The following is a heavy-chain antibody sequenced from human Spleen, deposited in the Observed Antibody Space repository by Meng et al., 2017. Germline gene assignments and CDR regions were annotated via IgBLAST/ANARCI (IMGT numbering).Heavy chain of an antibody. CDR3: AREKSPGHFDY. Sequence: QVQLVQSGAEVKKPGASVKVSCKASGYTFTGYYMHWVRQAPGQGLEWLGTINCYTSGTAYARKFQGRITLTRDTSTTTVYMDLGSLGSDDTAFYYCAREKSPGHFDYFGQGTLVTVSS. CDR1: GYTFTGYY. J-gene: IGHJ4*02. CDR2: INCYTSGT. V-gene: IGHV1-46*01.